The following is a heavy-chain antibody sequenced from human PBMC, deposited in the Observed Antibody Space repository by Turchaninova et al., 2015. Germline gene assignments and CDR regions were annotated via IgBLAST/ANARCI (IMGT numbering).Heavy chain of an antibody. D-gene: IGHD3-16*01. CDR2: IYGDDDK. Sequence: QITLKESGPTLVKPTQPLTLTCTFSGFSLSTTEVAVGWIRQSPGKALAWLALIYGDDDKRHSPSPKSRLTITREPSKNQVVLIMTNVDPVDTATYYCAHSLILGSQASSFDIWGQGTTVTVSS. J-gene: IGHJ3*02. CDR3: AHSLILGSQASSFDI. V-gene: IGHV2-5*02. CDR1: GFSLSTTEVA.